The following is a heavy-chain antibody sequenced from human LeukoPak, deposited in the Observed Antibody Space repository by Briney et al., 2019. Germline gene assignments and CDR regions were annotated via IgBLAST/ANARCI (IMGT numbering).Heavy chain of an antibody. CDR1: GGSISGYY. CDR3: ARDHSSTPRYGGHYYYGMDV. Sequence: SETLSLTCTVSGGSISGYYWNWIRQPPGKGLEWIGYIYYSGSTNYNPSLKSRVTISVDTSKNQFSLKLSSVTAADTAVYYCARDHSSTPRYGGHYYYGMDVWGQGTTVTVSS. J-gene: IGHJ6*02. D-gene: IGHD2-15*01. CDR2: IYYSGST. V-gene: IGHV4-59*01.